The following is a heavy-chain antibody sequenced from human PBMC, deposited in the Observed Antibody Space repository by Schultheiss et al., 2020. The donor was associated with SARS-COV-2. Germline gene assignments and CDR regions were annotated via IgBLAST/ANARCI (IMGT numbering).Heavy chain of an antibody. CDR1: GFAFSKNW. CDR2: INSDGSSR. J-gene: IGHJ4*02. V-gene: IGHV3-74*01. CDR3: AKVRGRSSSWIDY. D-gene: IGHD6-13*01. Sequence: GGSLRLSCAASGFAFSKNWMHWVRQVPGKGLVWVSRINSDGSSRSYADSVKGRFIISRDNAKNTLYLQMNSLRAEDTAVYYCAKVRGRSSSWIDYWGRGTLVTVSS.